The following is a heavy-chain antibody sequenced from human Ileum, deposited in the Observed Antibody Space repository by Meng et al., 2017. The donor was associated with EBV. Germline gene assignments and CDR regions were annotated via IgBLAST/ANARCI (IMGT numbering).Heavy chain of an antibody. CDR3: ASRELAPFDY. J-gene: IGHJ4*02. CDR2: IYYSGTT. Sequence: ELRGAGPGLVKPSETLSLTCSVSGGSFSSRKYYWGWIRQPPGKALEWIASIYYSGTTYYNPSLQSRVSISVDKSKNQVSLNMTSMTAADTAVYYCASRELAPFDYWGQGTLVTVSS. V-gene: IGHV4-39*07. CDR1: GGSFSSRKYY. D-gene: IGHD1-26*01.